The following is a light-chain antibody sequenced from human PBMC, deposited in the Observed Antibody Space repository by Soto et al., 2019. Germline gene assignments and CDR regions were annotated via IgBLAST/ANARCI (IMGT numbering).Light chain of an antibody. J-gene: IGKJ5*01. CDR3: QNYAGGSRIT. V-gene: IGKV3-20*01. Sequence: EIVMTQSPGTLSLSPGERATLSCRASQSVSSRLAWYQQKPGQAHRLLISGAYSRATGIPDRFSGSGFGTDFTLTISRLEPEDLALYYGQNYAGGSRITVGQGLRRELK. CDR1: QSVSSR. CDR2: GAY.